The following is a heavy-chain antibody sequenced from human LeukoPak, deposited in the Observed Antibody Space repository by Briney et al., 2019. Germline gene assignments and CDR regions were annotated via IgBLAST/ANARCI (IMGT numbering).Heavy chain of an antibody. J-gene: IGHJ4*02. CDR3: ARAERERPRDYGITDY. D-gene: IGHD4-17*01. Sequence: SETLSLTCTVSGGSISSYYWSWIRQPPGKGLEWIGYIYYSGSTNYNPSLKSRVTISVDTSKNQFSLKLSSVTAADTAVYYFARAERERPRDYGITDYWGQGTLVPVSS. V-gene: IGHV4-59*01. CDR1: GGSISSYY. CDR2: IYYSGST.